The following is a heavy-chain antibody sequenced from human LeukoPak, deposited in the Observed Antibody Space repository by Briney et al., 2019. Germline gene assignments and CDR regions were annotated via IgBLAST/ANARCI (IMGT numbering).Heavy chain of an antibody. D-gene: IGHD3-3*01. CDR1: GYTFTSYD. CDR3: ARAAYYDFWSGYYTVRGAFDI. Sequence: ASVKVSCKSSGYTFTSYDINWVRQATGQGLEWMGWMNPNSGNTGYAQKFQGRVTMTRNTSISTAYMELSSLRSEDTAVYYCARAAYYDFWSGYYTVRGAFDIWGQGTMVTVSS. J-gene: IGHJ3*02. CDR2: MNPNSGNT. V-gene: IGHV1-8*01.